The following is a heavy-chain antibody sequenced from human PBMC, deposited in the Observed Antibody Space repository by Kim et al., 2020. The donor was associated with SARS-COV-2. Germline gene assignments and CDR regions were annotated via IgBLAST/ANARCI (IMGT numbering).Heavy chain of an antibody. D-gene: IGHD3-10*01. V-gene: IGHV1-69*04. CDR2: IIPILGIA. Sequence: SVKVSCKASGGTFSSYAISWVRQAPGQGLEWMGRIIPILGIANYAQKFQGRVTITADKSTSTAYMELSSLRSEDTAVYYCARGITMVRGSWQGSYYYYGMDVWGQGTTVTVSS. CDR3: ARGITMVRGSWQGSYYYYGMDV. J-gene: IGHJ6*02. CDR1: GGTFSSYA.